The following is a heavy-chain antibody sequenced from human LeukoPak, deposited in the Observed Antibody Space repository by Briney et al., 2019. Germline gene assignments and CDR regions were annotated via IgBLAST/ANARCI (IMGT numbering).Heavy chain of an antibody. CDR1: GFTFSSYS. Sequence: GGSLRLSCTASGFTFSSYSMNWVRQAPGKGLEWVSSISSSSSYIYYADSVKGRFTISRDNAKNSLYLQMNSLRAEDTAVYYCARARYDFWSGSNRSFDYWGQGTLVTVSS. V-gene: IGHV3-21*01. D-gene: IGHD3-3*01. CDR2: ISSSSSYI. J-gene: IGHJ4*02. CDR3: ARARYDFWSGSNRSFDY.